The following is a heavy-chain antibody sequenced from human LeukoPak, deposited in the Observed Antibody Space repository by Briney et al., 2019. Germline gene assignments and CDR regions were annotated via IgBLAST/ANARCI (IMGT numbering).Heavy chain of an antibody. CDR3: ASETKRGYSYGSPTDAFDI. J-gene: IGHJ3*02. V-gene: IGHV3-7*01. Sequence: PGGSLRLSCAASGFTFSSYWMSWVRQAPGKGLEWVANIKQDGSEKYYVDSVKGRFTISRDNAKNSLYLQMNSLRAEDTAVYYCASETKRGYSYGSPTDAFDIWGQGTMVTVSS. D-gene: IGHD5-18*01. CDR2: IKQDGSEK. CDR1: GFTFSSYW.